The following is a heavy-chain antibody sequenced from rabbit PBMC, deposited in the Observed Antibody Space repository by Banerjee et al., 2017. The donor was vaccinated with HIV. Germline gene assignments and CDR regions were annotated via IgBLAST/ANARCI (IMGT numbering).Heavy chain of an antibody. CDR2: IGTSTGST. J-gene: IGHJ4*01. CDR1: GFSFSNKYV. V-gene: IGHV1S45*01. D-gene: IGHD2-1*01. CDR3: ARSTMTGLFSL. Sequence: QEQLEESGGDLVKPEGSLTLTCTASGFSFSNKYVMCWVRQAPGKGLEWIACIGTSTGSTYYASWAKGRFTISKTSSTTVTLQMTSLTAADTATYFCARSTMTGLFSLWGQGTLVTVS.